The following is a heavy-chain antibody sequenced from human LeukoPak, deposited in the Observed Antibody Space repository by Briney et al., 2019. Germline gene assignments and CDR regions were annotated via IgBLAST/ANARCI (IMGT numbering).Heavy chain of an antibody. CDR3: ARDMDWSYDC. Sequence: GGSLRLSCAISGSTVSANVMNWVRQAPGKGLEWLSAINSEGDTFYADSVRGRFTISRDDSQDTLSLQMNSLRAEDTAFYFCARDMDWSYDCWGQGTLVTVSS. D-gene: IGHD3/OR15-3a*01. CDR1: GSTVSANV. J-gene: IGHJ4*02. CDR2: INSEGDT. V-gene: IGHV3-53*01.